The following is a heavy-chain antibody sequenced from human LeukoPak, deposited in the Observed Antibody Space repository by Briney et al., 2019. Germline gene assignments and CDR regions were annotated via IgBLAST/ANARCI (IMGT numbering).Heavy chain of an antibody. CDR1: GFTFSSYG. CDR3: ARDLAKDDAFDI. J-gene: IGHJ3*02. CDR2: IRYVGSNK. Sequence: PGGSLRLSCAASGFTFSSYGMHWVRQAPGKGLEWVAFIRYVGSNKYYADSVKGRFTISRDNSKNTLYLQMNSLRAEDTAVYYCARDLAKDDAFDIWGQGAMVTVSS. V-gene: IGHV3-30*02.